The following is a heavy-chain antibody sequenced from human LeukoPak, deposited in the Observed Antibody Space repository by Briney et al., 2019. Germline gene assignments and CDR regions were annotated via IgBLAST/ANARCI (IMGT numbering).Heavy chain of an antibody. V-gene: IGHV4-34*01. J-gene: IGHJ4*02. Sequence: PSETLSLTCAVYGGSFNGYYWSWIRQPPGKGLEWIGEINHSGSTNYNPSLKSRVTISVDTSKNQFSLKLSSVTAADTAVYYCARVPTTVTAGPLDYWGQGTLVTVSS. D-gene: IGHD4-17*01. CDR3: ARVPTTVTAGPLDY. CDR2: INHSGST. CDR1: GGSFNGYY.